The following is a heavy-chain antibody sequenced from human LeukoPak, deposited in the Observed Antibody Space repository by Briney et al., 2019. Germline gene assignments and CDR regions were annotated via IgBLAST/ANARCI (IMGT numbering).Heavy chain of an antibody. CDR1: GGSFSDYW. CDR3: ARGGTGEVDY. D-gene: IGHD7-27*01. V-gene: IGHV4-34*01. CDR2: INHSGST. J-gene: IGHJ4*02. Sequence: SETLSLTCAVFGGSFSDYWWIWIRQPPGKGLEWVGEINHSGSTNCNPSLKSRITISVDTSKNQFSLRLNSVTAADTAVYYCARGGTGEVDYWGQGTLVTVSS.